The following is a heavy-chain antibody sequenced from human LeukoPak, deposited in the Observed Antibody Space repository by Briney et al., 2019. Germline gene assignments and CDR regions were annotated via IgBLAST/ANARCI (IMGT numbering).Heavy chain of an antibody. Sequence: TGGSLRLSCAASGFTFSSYSMNWVRQAPGKGLEWVSSISSSSSYIYYADSVKGRFTISRDNAKNSLYLQMNSLRAEDTAVYYCARDMGDYYYYGMDVWGQGTTVTVSS. CDR2: ISSSSSYI. CDR3: ARDMGDYYYYGMDV. J-gene: IGHJ6*02. V-gene: IGHV3-21*01. D-gene: IGHD3-10*01. CDR1: GFTFSSYS.